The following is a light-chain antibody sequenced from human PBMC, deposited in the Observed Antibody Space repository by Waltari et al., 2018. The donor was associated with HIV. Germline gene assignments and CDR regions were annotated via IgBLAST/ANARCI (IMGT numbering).Light chain of an antibody. V-gene: IGKV2-24*01. Sequence: DVVLTQTLLPSSVTLGQPASISRRSPHSLVHSDGNTYLSWLHQRPGQPPRLLIYKVSRRVFGVPDRFSGSGAGTEFTLKIRWVEAEDVGLYYCMQATQFPPGYIFGQGTKLEI. CDR3: MQATQFPPGYI. CDR1: HSLVHSDGNTY. CDR2: KVS. J-gene: IGKJ2*01.